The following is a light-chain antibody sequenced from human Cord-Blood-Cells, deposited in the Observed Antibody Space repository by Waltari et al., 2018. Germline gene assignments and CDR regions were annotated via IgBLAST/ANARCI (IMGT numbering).Light chain of an antibody. CDR3: QVWDSSSDHRV. J-gene: IGLJ3*02. V-gene: IGLV3-21*04. Sequence: PSVSVAPGKTARITCGGNNIGSKSVHWYQQKPGQAPVLVIYYDSDRPSGIPERFSGSNSGNTATLTISRVEAGDEADYYCQVWDSSSDHRVFGGGTKLTVL. CDR1: NIGSKS. CDR2: YDS.